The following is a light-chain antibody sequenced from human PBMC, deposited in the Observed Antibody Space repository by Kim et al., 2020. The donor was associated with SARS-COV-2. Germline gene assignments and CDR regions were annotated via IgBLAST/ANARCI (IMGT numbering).Light chain of an antibody. CDR2: EVS. J-gene: IGLJ1*01. V-gene: IGLV2-18*02. Sequence: GQEDTIYCTGPSSAVGSYNRVSWYQQPPGTAPKLMIYEVSNRPSGVPDRFSGSKSGNTASLTISGLQAEDEADYYCSSYTSSSTLVFGTGTKVTVL. CDR1: SSAVGSYNR. CDR3: SSYTSSSTLV.